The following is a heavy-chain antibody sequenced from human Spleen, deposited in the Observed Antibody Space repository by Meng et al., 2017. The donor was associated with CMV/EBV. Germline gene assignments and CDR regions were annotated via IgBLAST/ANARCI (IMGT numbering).Heavy chain of an antibody. V-gene: IGHV3-74*01. D-gene: IGHD4-11*01. CDR2: INSDGSST. J-gene: IGHJ4*02. CDR3: ARDLDYYSNYLPDY. Sequence: GGSLRLSCAASRFTFSDYYMTWIRQAPGKGLVWVSRINSDGSSTSYADSVKGRFTISRDNAKNTLYLQMNSLRAEDTAVYYCARDLDYYSNYLPDYWGQGTLVTVSS. CDR1: RFTFSDYY.